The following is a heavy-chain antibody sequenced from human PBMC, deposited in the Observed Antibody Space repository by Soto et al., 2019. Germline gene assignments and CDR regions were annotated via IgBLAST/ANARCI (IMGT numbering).Heavy chain of an antibody. D-gene: IGHD1-26*01. Sequence: PGGSLRLSCAASGFTFSSYAMSWVRQAPGKGLEWVSAISGSGGSTYYADSVKGRFTISRDNSKNTLYLQMNSLRAEDTAVYYCAKGGAVGASSYYYYGMDVWGQGTTVTVSS. CDR2: ISGSGGST. CDR3: AKGGAVGASSYYYYGMDV. V-gene: IGHV3-23*01. CDR1: GFTFSSYA. J-gene: IGHJ6*02.